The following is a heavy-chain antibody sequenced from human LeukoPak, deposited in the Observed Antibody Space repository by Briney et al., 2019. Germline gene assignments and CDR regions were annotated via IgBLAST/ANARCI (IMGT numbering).Heavy chain of an antibody. CDR3: ARVMTSGAFDI. V-gene: IGHV4-59*12. CDR1: GGSFRSYY. Sequence: SETLSLTCIVSGGSFRSYYWSWIRQPPGKGLEWIGYIYYSGSTNYNPSLKSRVTKSVDTSKNQFSLKLSSVTAADTAVYYCARVMTSGAFDIWGQGTMVTVSS. CDR2: IYYSGST. J-gene: IGHJ3*02. D-gene: IGHD2-8*01.